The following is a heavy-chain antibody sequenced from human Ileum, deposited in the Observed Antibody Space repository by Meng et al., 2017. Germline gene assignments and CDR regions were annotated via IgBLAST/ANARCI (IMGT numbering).Heavy chain of an antibody. CDR1: GFTYTNYW. V-gene: IGHV3-7*01. D-gene: IGHD1-26*01. Sequence: GGSLRLSCAASGFTYTNYWMTWVRQAPGKGLKWVASINPDGTNTKYVDSVSGRFTISRDNAKSSLFLQMNNLRVEDTAIYYCAGAVGWGRFDSWGQGTLVTVSS. J-gene: IGHJ5*01. CDR2: INPDGTNT. CDR3: AGAVGWGRFDS.